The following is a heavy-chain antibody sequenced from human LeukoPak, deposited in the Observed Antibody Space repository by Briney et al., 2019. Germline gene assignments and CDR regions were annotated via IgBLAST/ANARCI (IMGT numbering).Heavy chain of an antibody. V-gene: IGHV4-39*07. D-gene: IGHD6-6*01. CDR3: ARGRYSSSSVGWFDP. J-gene: IGHJ5*02. CDR2: VYYSGST. CDR1: GDSISSSTYY. Sequence: SETLSLTCTVSGDSISSSTYYWGWIRQPPGKGLEWIGVVYYSGSTNYNPSLKSRVTISVDTSKNQFSLKLSSVTAADTAVYYCARGRYSSSSVGWFDPWGQGTLVTVSS.